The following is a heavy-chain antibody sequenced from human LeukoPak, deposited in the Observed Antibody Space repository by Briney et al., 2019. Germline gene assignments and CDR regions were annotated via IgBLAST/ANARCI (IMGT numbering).Heavy chain of an antibody. CDR2: IYYSRST. D-gene: IGHD6-19*01. CDR1: GGSISSSSYY. J-gene: IGHJ4*02. CDR3: ASGQGGQWLVRRYFDY. Sequence: SETLSLTCTVSGGSISSSSYYWGWIRQPPGKGLEWLGSIYYSRSTYYNPSLKSRVTISVDTSKNLFSLKLSSVTAADTAVYYCASGQGGQWLVRRYFDYWGQGTLVTVSS. V-gene: IGHV4-39*02.